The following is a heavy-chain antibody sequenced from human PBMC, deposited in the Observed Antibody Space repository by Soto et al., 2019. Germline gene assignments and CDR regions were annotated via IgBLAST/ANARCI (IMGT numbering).Heavy chain of an antibody. CDR2: INHSGST. J-gene: IGHJ5*02. CDR1: GGSFTGYY. CDR3: ARVSPVVQGELLIPDDNWLDP. Sequence: PSETLSLTCAVYGGSFTGYYWSWIRQPPGKGLEWIGEINHSGSTNYNPSLKSRVTISLDTSKNQFSLKLNSVTAADTAVYYCARVSPVVQGELLIPDDNWLDPWGQGTRVTVSS. D-gene: IGHD1-26*01. V-gene: IGHV4-34*01.